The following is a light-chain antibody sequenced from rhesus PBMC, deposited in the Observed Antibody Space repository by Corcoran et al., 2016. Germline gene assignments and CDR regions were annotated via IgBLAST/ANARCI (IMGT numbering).Light chain of an antibody. CDR3: QQYNDLLT. V-gene: IGKV3-40*01. Sequence: EIVMTQSPAPLSLSPGETATLSCRASESVGSYLAWYQQKPGQAPKLLVHGASFRAPGIPDRFRGRGSRTDFTLTISSLEPEDVGVYHCQQYNDLLTFGGGTKVEIK. CDR1: ESVGSY. CDR2: GAS. J-gene: IGKJ4*01.